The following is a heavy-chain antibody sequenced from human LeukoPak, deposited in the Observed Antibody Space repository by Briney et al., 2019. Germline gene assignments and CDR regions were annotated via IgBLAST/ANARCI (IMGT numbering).Heavy chain of an antibody. CDR2: IYTSGST. CDR3: ARDLILADRRDGYNPNRVVHVYYYCGMDV. V-gene: IGHV4-4*07. Sequence: SETLSLTCTVSGGSISSYYWSWIRQPAGKGLEWIGRIYTSGSTNYNPSLKSRVTMSVDTSKNQFSLKLSSVTAADTAVYYCARDLILADRRDGYNPNRVVHVYYYCGMDVWGQGTTVTVSS. CDR1: GGSISSYY. D-gene: IGHD5-24*01. J-gene: IGHJ6*02.